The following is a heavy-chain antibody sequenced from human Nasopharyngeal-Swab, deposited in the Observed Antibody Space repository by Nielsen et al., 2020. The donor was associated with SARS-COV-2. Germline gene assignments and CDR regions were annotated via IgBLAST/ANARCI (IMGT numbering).Heavy chain of an antibody. CDR3: AKDHYYGSGSYKKSYYGMDV. V-gene: IGHV3-30*18. Sequence: WIRQPPGKGLEWVAVIPYDGSNKYYADSVKGRFTISRDNSKNTLYLQMNSLRAEDTAVYYCAKDHYYGSGSYKKSYYGMDVWGQGTTVTVSS. D-gene: IGHD3-10*01. CDR2: IPYDGSNK. J-gene: IGHJ6*02.